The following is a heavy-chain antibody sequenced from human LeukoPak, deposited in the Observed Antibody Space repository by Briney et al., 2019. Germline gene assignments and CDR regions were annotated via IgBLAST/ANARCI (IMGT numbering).Heavy chain of an antibody. V-gene: IGHV4-4*09. CDR3: ARVTAAPPDYYYYYMDV. CDR1: AYSISSAHY. D-gene: IGHD2-2*01. J-gene: IGHJ6*03. Sequence: SETLSLTCSVSAYSISSAHYWGWIRQPPGKGLEWIGYIYTSGSTNYNPSLKSRVTISVDTSKNQFSLKLSSVTAADTAVYYCARVTAAPPDYYYYYMDVWGKGTTVTVSS. CDR2: IYTSGST.